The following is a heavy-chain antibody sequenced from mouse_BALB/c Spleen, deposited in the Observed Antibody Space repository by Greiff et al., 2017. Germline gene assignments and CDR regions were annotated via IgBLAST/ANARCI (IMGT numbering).Heavy chain of an antibody. Sequence: QVQLQQSGPELVRPGVSVKISCKGSGYTFTDYAMHWVKQSHAKSLEWIGVISTYYGNTNYNQKFKGKATMTVDKSSSTAYMELRSLTSEDTAVYYCARRGGNYEKYYFDYWGQGTTLTVSS. D-gene: IGHD2-1*01. CDR2: ISTYYGNT. J-gene: IGHJ2*01. CDR1: GYTFTDYA. V-gene: IGHV1-67*01. CDR3: ARRGGNYEKYYFDY.